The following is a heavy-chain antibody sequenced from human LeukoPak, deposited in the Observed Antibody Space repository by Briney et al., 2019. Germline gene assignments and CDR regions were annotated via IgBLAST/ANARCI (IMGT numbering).Heavy chain of an antibody. J-gene: IGHJ5*02. CDR1: GFTFSSYS. Sequence: PGGSLRLSCAASGFTFSSYSMNWVRQAPGKGLEWVSSISSSSSTIYYADSVKGRFTISRDNAKNSLYLQMNSLRAEDTAVYYCARGGYCSGGSCYSKINWFDPWGQGTLVTVSS. CDR3: ARGGYCSGGSCYSKINWFDP. D-gene: IGHD2-15*01. V-gene: IGHV3-48*01. CDR2: ISSSSSTI.